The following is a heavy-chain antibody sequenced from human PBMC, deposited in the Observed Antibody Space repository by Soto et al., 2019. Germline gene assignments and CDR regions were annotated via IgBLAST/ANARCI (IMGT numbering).Heavy chain of an antibody. Sequence: EVQLLESGGGLVQPGGSLRLSCAASRFTFRSYAMTWVRQAPGKGLEWVSAISGSGDSTYYAGSVKGRFTISRDNSKNTLYLQMNSLRAEDTAVYYCASGRGRSFYYGMDVWGQGTTVTVSS. V-gene: IGHV3-23*01. D-gene: IGHD1-26*01. CDR3: ASGRGRSFYYGMDV. CDR2: ISGSGDST. J-gene: IGHJ6*02. CDR1: RFTFRSYA.